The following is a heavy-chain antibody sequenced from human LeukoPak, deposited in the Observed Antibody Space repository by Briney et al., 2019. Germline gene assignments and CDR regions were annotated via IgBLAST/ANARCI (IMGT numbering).Heavy chain of an antibody. CDR1: GGTFSSYA. D-gene: IGHD3-22*01. V-gene: IGHV1-69*13. CDR2: IIPIFGTA. CDR3: ARGYNYYDSSDYYSY. J-gene: IGHJ4*02. Sequence: SVRVSFTASGGTFSSYAISWVRQAPGQGLEWMGGIIPIFGTANYAQKFQGRVTITADESTSTAYMELSSLRSEDTAVYYCARGYNYYDSSDYYSYWGQGTLVTVSS.